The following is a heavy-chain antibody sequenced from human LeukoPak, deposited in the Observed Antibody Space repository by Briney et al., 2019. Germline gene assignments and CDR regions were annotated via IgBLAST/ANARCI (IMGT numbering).Heavy chain of an antibody. J-gene: IGHJ4*02. V-gene: IGHV1-8*03. D-gene: IGHD2-15*01. CDR1: GYTFTRYD. Sequence: VASVKVSCKASGYTFTRYDINWVRQATGQGLEWMGWMNTKSGNTGHAQKFQGRVTITRDTSISTVYMELSSLRSEDTAVYFCARVDGSPDYWGQGTLVTVSS. CDR3: ARVDGSPDY. CDR2: MNTKSGNT.